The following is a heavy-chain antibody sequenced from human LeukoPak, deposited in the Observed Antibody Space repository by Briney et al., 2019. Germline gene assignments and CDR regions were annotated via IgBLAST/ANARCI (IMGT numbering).Heavy chain of an antibody. V-gene: IGHV3-23*01. D-gene: IGHD2-2*01. CDR2: ISGRGASK. Sequence: GGSLRLSCAASGFTVSSNYMSWVRQAPGKGLEWVSGISGRGASKYYADSVKGRFTISRDNSKNTLYLQMNSLRAEDTAVYYCAKGVVVAPDVTPFDYWGQGTLVTVSS. CDR3: AKGVVVAPDVTPFDY. J-gene: IGHJ4*02. CDR1: GFTVSSNY.